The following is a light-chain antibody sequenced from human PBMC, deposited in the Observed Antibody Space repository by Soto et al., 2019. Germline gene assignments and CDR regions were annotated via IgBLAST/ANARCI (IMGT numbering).Light chain of an antibody. V-gene: IGKV3-20*01. J-gene: IGKJ2*01. Sequence: EIVMTQSPGTLSLSPGERATISCRASQVIGSRYLAWYHQKSGQAPRLPIYGASSRATGIPDRFSGSGSGTDFTLTISRLEPEDFGVYYWQQFGSSIPHTFGQGTKLEIK. CDR2: GAS. CDR1: QVIGSRY. CDR3: QQFGSSIPHT.